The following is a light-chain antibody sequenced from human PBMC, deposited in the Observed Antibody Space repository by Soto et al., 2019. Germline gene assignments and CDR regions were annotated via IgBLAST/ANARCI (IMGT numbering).Light chain of an antibody. V-gene: IGKV3-15*01. CDR1: QYIGSN. CDR3: EQYNNWPIT. CDR2: GAS. Sequence: EIVMTQSPSTLSVSPWERSTLSFMASQYIGSNLAWYQQKPGQAPRLLIYGASTRATGIPARFSGSGSGTEFTLTISSLQSEDFAVYYCEQYNNWPITFGQGTRLEIK. J-gene: IGKJ5*01.